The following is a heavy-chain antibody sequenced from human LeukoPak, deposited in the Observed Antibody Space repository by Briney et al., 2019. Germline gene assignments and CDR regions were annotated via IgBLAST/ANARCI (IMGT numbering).Heavy chain of an antibody. CDR3: ARGQLWQTGWFDP. J-gene: IGHJ5*02. Sequence: PGGSLRLSCAASGFTFSDYSMHWVRQAPGKGLEWVSCISSTSSYIYYADSVRGQSTISRDNAKNSLYLQMNSLRAEDTAVYYCARGQLWQTGWFDPWGQGTLVTVSS. V-gene: IGHV3-21*01. CDR1: GFTFSDYS. D-gene: IGHD5-18*01. CDR2: ISSTSSYI.